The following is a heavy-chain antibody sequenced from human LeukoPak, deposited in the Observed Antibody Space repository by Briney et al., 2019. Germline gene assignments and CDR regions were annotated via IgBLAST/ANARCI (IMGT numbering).Heavy chain of an antibody. CDR1: GGSITSSSYY. V-gene: IGHV4-39*07. CDR2: IYYTGGT. CDR3: ARIFSGYASY. Sequence: PSETLSLTCSVSGGSITSSSYYWGWIRQPPEKGLEWIGSIYYTGGTFYNPSLKSRVTISVDTSKNQFSLKLSSVTAADTAVYYCARIFSGYASYWGQGTLVTVSS. J-gene: IGHJ4*02. D-gene: IGHD5-12*01.